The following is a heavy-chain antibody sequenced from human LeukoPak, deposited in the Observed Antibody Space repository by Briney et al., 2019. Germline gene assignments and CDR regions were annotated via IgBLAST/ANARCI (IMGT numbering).Heavy chain of an antibody. CDR2: IDVDGTAA. D-gene: IGHD6-25*01. CDR1: GFSFSGKW. CDR3: GSPYSGSWHKVDY. J-gene: IGHJ4*02. Sequence: PGGSLRLSCVASGFSFSGKWLHWVRQAPGKGLVWVSNIDVDGTAANYVDSVKGRFTIARDNAKNTLYLQMNSPRVEDTAVYYCGSPYSGSWHKVDYWGQGTLVTVSS. V-gene: IGHV3-74*01.